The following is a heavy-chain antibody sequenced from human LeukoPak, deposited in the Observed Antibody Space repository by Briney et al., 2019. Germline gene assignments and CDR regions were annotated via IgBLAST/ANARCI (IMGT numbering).Heavy chain of an antibody. CDR3: ARDVGGYNYGYSVDY. V-gene: IGHV4-59*12. CDR1: GGSISSYY. CDR2: IYYSGST. D-gene: IGHD5-18*01. Sequence: PSETLSLTCTVSGGSISSYYWSWIRQSPGKGLEWIGYIYYSGSTNYNPSLKSRVTISVDTSKNQFSLKLRSVTAADTAVYYCARDVGGYNYGYSVDYWGQGTLVSVSS. J-gene: IGHJ4*02.